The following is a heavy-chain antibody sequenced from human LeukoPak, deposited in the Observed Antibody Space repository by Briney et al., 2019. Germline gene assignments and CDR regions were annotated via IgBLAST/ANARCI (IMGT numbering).Heavy chain of an antibody. CDR3: AKSYYDSSGPFDY. CDR1: GFTFDDYA. CDR2: INWNSGSI. V-gene: IGHV3-9*01. D-gene: IGHD3-22*01. Sequence: GGSLRLSCAASGFTFDDYAMHWVRQAPGKCLEWVSGINWNSGSIGYADSVKGRFTISRDNAKNSLYLQMNSLRAEDTALYYCAKSYYDSSGPFDYWGRGTLVTVSS. J-gene: IGHJ4*02.